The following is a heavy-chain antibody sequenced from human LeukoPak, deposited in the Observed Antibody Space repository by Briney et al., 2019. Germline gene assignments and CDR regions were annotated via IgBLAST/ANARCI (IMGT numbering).Heavy chain of an antibody. CDR1: GGSFSDYS. CDR3: ARHSRFLEWLSYYYMDV. Sequence: PSETLSLTCAVYGGSFSDYSWTWIRQPPGKGLEWIGYIYTSGSTNYNPSLKSRVTISVDTSKNQFSLKLSSVTAADTAVYYCARHSRFLEWLSYYYMDVWGKGTTVTVSS. J-gene: IGHJ6*03. CDR2: IYTSGST. D-gene: IGHD3-3*01. V-gene: IGHV4-4*09.